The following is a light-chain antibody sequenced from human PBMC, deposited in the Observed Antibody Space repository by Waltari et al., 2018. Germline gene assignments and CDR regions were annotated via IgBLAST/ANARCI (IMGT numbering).Light chain of an antibody. Sequence: DIQMTQSPSTLSASVGDRVTITCRASQSISSWLAWYQQKPGTAPNLLIYKASTLESGVPSRFLVSGSRTEFTLTINSLQPDDFATYYCQQYNGYWTFGQGTKVEIK. V-gene: IGKV1-5*03. CDR2: KAS. CDR1: QSISSW. CDR3: QQYNGYWT. J-gene: IGKJ1*01.